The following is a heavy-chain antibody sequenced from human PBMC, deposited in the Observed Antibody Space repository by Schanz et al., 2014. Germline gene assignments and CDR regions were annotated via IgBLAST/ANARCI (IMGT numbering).Heavy chain of an antibody. CDR2: FVPRLRVA. J-gene: IGHJ4*02. V-gene: IGHV1-69*02. CDR1: GGTLQSYT. Sequence: QVQLVQSGAAVKKPGSSVKVSCKASGGTLQSYTFSWVRQAPGQGLEWMGRFVPRLRVALYAQNFRGRVTITADKSTSTAFLEVNSLRSEDTAVYYCARTGYDPSLTHWGQGTLVTVSS. CDR3: ARTGYDPSLTH. D-gene: IGHD5-12*01.